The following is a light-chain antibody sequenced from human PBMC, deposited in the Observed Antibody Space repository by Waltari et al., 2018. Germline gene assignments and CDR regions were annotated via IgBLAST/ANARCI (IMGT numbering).Light chain of an antibody. J-gene: IGKJ1*01. CDR1: QRVLYSPNSKTY. CDR2: WAS. V-gene: IGKV4-1*01. CDR3: HQYYATPWT. Sequence: DTVMTQSPDSLAVSLGERATINCKSSQRVLYSPNSKTYLAWYQQKPGQPPKLLIYWASNRESGVPDRFSGSGSGTDFTLTSSSLQAEDVAFYYCHQYYATPWTFGQGTKLEIK.